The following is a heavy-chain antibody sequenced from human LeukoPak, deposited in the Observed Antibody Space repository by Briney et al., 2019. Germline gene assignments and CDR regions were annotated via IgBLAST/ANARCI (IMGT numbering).Heavy chain of an antibody. Sequence: SETLSLTCTVSGGSISSSSYYWSWMRQPAGKGLEWIGRIYTSGSTNYNPSLKSRVTISVDTSKNQFSLKLNSVTAADTAVYYCARSPFRYFDSLLFNYYMDVWGKGTTVTISS. V-gene: IGHV4-61*02. CDR3: ARSPFRYFDSLLFNYYMDV. CDR2: IYTSGST. D-gene: IGHD3-9*01. J-gene: IGHJ6*03. CDR1: GGSISSSSYY.